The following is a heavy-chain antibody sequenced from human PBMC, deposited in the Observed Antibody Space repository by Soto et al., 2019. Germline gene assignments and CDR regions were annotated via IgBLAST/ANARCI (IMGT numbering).Heavy chain of an antibody. CDR1: GFTFRSYA. CDR2: VTTDGVRT. J-gene: IGHJ6*02. D-gene: IGHD6-25*01. V-gene: IGHV3-23*01. CDR3: AKSPRPMAAAKKYGMDA. Sequence: LRLSCAASGFTFRSYAMTWVRQAAGKGLEWVSSVTTDGVRTYFADSVKGRFTISRDNSKSTLYLQMNSLRAEDTAVHYCAKSPRPMAAAKKYGMDAWGQGTTVTSP.